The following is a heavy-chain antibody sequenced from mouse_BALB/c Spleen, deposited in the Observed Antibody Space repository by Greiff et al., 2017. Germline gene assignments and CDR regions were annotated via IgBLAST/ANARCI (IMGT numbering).Heavy chain of an antibody. CDR3: ASYYGYFDY. V-gene: IGHV1S135*01. D-gene: IGHD1-1*01. CDR2: IDPFNGGT. J-gene: IGHJ2*01. CDR1: GYSFTSYY. Sequence: VQLKESGPELMKPGASVKISCKASGYSFTSYYVHWVKQSHGKSLEWIGYIDPFNGGTSYNQKFKGKATLTVDKSSSTAYMHLSSLTSEDSAVYYCASYYGYFDYWGQGTTLTVSS.